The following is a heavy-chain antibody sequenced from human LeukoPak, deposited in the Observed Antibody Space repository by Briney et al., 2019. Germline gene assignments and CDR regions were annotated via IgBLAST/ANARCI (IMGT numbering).Heavy chain of an antibody. Sequence: GASVKVSCKASGYTFTSYGITWVRQAPGHGLEWMGWISAYNGNTNYAQKLQGRVTMTTDTSTGTAYMELRSLRSDDTAVYYCARGGGAAADYSYYYMDVWGKGTTVTVSS. CDR3: ARGGGAAADYSYYYMDV. CDR2: ISAYNGNT. J-gene: IGHJ6*03. CDR1: GYTFTSYG. V-gene: IGHV1-18*01. D-gene: IGHD6-13*01.